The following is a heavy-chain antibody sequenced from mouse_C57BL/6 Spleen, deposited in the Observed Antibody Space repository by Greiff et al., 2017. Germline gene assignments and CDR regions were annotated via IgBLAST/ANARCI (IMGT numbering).Heavy chain of an antibody. Sequence: VQLQQSGTELVKPGASVKLSCKASGYTFTSYWMHWVKQRPGQGLEWIGNINPSNGGTNYNEKFKSQATLTVDKSSSTAYMQLSSLTSEDSAVYYCARDTTGSYYFDYWGQGTTLTVSS. CDR2: INPSNGGT. CDR3: ARDTTGSYYFDY. D-gene: IGHD1-1*01. V-gene: IGHV1-53*01. J-gene: IGHJ2*01. CDR1: GYTFTSYW.